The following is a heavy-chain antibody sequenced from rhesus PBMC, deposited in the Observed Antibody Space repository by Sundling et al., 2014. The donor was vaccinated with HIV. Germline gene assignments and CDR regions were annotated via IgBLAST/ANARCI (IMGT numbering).Heavy chain of an antibody. V-gene: IGHV4-165*02. CDR3: AIRRAVVSSGGFDV. CDR2: ISGTGGGN. Sequence: QVQLQESGPGLVKPSETLSLTCAVSGGSISSGDYWNWIRQPPGKGLEWIGTISGTGGGNFLNPSLESRVTLSVDTSRNQFSLNLNSVTAADTAVYYCAIRRAVVSSGGFDVWGPGVFVTVSS. J-gene: IGHJ5-1*01. D-gene: IGHD2-39*02. CDR1: GGSISSGDY.